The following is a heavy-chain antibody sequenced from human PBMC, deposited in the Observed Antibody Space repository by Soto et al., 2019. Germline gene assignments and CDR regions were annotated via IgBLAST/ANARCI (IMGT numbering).Heavy chain of an antibody. CDR3: AGSNYCSGTYYRHKQYFYYSGMDV. CDR2: IIPMYGAA. Sequence: QVQLVQSGAEVKKPGSSVKVSCEASGGTFSSYAFSWVRQAPGQGLEWMGGIIPMYGAADYAQNFQGRVTMTSDEYTSTAYVEMSSLRFEDTAAYFCAGSNYCSGTYYRHKQYFYYSGMDVLGQGTTVTV. V-gene: IGHV1-69*01. CDR1: GGTFSSYA. D-gene: IGHD3-10*01. J-gene: IGHJ6*02.